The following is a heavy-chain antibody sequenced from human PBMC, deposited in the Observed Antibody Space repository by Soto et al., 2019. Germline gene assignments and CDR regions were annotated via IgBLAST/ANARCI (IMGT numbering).Heavy chain of an antibody. CDR1: GGSTSSSTYY. CDR2: FFIGGNT. CDR3: ACIFSWVYCYGFYYYGMDV. Sequence: SETLSLTCTVSGGSTSSSTYYWGWMRQPQGKGLEWIASFFIGGNTYYNPSLKSRVTISVDTSKNQFSLKLSSVTAADTAVYYCACIFSWVYCYGFYYYGMDVWGQRTTVTVSS. V-gene: IGHV4-39*01. J-gene: IGHJ6*02. D-gene: IGHD5-18*01.